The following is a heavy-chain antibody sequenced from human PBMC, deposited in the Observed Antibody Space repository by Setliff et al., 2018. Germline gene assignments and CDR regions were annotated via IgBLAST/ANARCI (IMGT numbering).Heavy chain of an antibody. J-gene: IGHJ6*03. CDR2: ISSSSSTI. CDR3: ARDAEVLWFGSVYYYYMDV. D-gene: IGHD3-10*01. V-gene: IGHV3-48*03. Sequence: LRLSCAASGFTFSSYEMNWVRQAPGKGLEWVSYISSSSSTIYYADSVKGRFTISRDNAKNSLYLQMNSLRAEDTAVYYCARDAEVLWFGSVYYYYMDVWGKGTTVTVSS. CDR1: GFTFSSYE.